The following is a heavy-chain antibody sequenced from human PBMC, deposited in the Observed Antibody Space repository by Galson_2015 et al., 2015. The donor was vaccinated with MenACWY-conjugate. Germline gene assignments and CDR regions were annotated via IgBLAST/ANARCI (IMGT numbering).Heavy chain of an antibody. D-gene: IGHD3-10*01. CDR2: ITGSGAST. CDR1: GFTFRSYA. V-gene: IGHV3-23*01. Sequence: LRLSCAASGFTFRSYALTWVRPAPGKGLGWVSAITGSGASTYYADSVKGRFTISRDESTNTVYLQMNSLRVEDTAIYYCAKGARGYYGSGSYPDYWGQGTLITVSS. CDR3: AKGARGYYGSGSYPDY. J-gene: IGHJ4*02.